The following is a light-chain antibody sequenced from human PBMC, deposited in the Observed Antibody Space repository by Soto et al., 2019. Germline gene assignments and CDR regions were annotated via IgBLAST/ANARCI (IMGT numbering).Light chain of an antibody. CDR2: DVS. J-gene: IGLJ1*01. V-gene: IGLV2-14*01. CDR1: SGDIGDYNY. Sequence: ALTQPASVSGSPGQSITISCVGTSGDIGDYNYVSWYQQHPGKVHKVIIYDVSNRPSGVSYRFSGTKSGNTASLIVSGLQAEDEADYYCCSYTRSGTLIFGTGTKVTVL. CDR3: CSYTRSGTLI.